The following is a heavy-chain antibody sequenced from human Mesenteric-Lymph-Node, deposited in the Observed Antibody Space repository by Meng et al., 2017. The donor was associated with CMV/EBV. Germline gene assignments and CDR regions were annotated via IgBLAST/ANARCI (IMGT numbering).Heavy chain of an antibody. CDR1: GYTFTYYY. CDR3: ARDTAMTPKWLDV. J-gene: IGHJ6*02. Sequence: ASVKVSCKASGYTFTYYYMHWVRQAPGQGPECMGWINPNTGGTIYAQKFQGRVTMTRDTSISTAYMELSRLSSDDTAVYYCARDTAMTPKWLDVWGQGTTVTVSS. CDR2: INPNTGGT. D-gene: IGHD5-18*01. V-gene: IGHV1-2*02.